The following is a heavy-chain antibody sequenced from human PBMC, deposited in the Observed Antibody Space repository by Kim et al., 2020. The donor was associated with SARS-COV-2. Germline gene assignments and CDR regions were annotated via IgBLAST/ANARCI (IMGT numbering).Heavy chain of an antibody. CDR3: AKPEYYYDSSGYQGPFDY. V-gene: IGHV3-30*18. Sequence: GGSLRLSCAASGFTFSSYGMHWVRQAPGKGLEWVAVISYDGSNKYYADSVKGRFTISRDNSKNTLYLQMNSLRAEDTAVYYCAKPEYYYDSSGYQGPFDYWGQGTLVTVSS. CDR1: GFTFSSYG. CDR2: ISYDGSNK. D-gene: IGHD3-22*01. J-gene: IGHJ4*02.